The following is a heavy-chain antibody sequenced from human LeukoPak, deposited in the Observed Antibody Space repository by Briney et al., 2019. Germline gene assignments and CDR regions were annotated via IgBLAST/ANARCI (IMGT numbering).Heavy chain of an antibody. D-gene: IGHD3-16*01. J-gene: IGHJ4*02. V-gene: IGHV3-74*01. CDR3: ARRSQLGGFYDY. CDR1: EFTFSSYW. CDR2: INGDGSTT. Sequence: GGSLRLSCATSEFTFSSYWMHWVRQVPGKGLVWVSRINGDGSTTLYADSVKGRFTISRDNAKNTLYLEMNSLRAEDTALYYCARRSQLGGFYDYWGQGTLVTVS.